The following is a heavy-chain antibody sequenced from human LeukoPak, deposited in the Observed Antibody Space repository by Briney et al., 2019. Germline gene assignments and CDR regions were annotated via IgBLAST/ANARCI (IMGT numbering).Heavy chain of an antibody. V-gene: IGHV3-21*01. CDR1: GFSFSTYT. D-gene: IGHD1-26*01. CDR3: AREDGIVGATSAFDI. CDR2: INSRSNYK. J-gene: IGHJ3*02. Sequence: PGGSLRLSCATSGFSFSTYTMNWVRQAPGKGLERVSSINSRSNYKYYADSVKGRFTISRDNAKNSLFLQMNSLRPEDTAVYYCAREDGIVGATSAFDIWGQGTMVTVSS.